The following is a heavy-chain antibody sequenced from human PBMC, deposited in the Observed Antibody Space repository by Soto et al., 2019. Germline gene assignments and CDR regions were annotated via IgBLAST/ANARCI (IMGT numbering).Heavy chain of an antibody. CDR2: IYYSGNT. CDR3: ARGVYDYWSGYYAGSGLEV. J-gene: IGHJ6*02. D-gene: IGHD3-3*01. CDR1: CDSMSPFY. Sequence: SETLSLTCTVSCDSMSPFYWNWIRQSPVKGLEWIGYIYYSGNTNYNPSLKSRVAISVDTSKNQFYLKLSAVTAADAAVYYCARGVYDYWSGYYAGSGLEVWGQGTTVTVSS. V-gene: IGHV4-59*13.